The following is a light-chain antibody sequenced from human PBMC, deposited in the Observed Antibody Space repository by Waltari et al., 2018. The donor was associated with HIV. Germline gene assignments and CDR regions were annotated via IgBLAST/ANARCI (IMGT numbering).Light chain of an antibody. CDR3: QQYNSDFYT. J-gene: IGKJ2*01. Sequence: IQMTQSPSILSASVGDRITITCRACQNVDRWLAWYQQTPESAPKLLTYKASTLEYDVPARFSGSGSGTNFTLTINNLHPDDFATYYCQQYNSDFYTFGLGTRLDLK. CDR1: QNVDRW. V-gene: IGKV1-5*03. CDR2: KAS.